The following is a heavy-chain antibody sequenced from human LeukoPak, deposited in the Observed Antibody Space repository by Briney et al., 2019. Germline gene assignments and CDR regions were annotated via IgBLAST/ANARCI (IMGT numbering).Heavy chain of an antibody. CDR2: INHSGST. Sequence: SETLSLTCTVSGGSISSSSYYWGWIRQPPGKGLEWIGEINHSGSTNYNPSLKSRVTISVDTSKNQFSLKLSSVTAADTAVYYCASESIVVLPATPKYNWFDPWGQGTLVTVSS. CDR1: GGSISSSSYY. CDR3: ASESIVVLPATPKYNWFDP. J-gene: IGHJ5*02. V-gene: IGHV4-39*07. D-gene: IGHD2-2*01.